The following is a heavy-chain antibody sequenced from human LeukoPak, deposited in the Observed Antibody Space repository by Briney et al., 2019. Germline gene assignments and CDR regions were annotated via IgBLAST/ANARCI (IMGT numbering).Heavy chain of an antibody. CDR3: AKSNGYGLIDY. J-gene: IGHJ4*02. V-gene: IGHV4-39*01. Sequence: PSETLSLTCAVSGASISSSNYYGGWVRQSPGKGLEWIGNIYSSVNTYYNASLKSRVTMYIVTSKHQFSLKLSSVTAADTAMYYCAKSNGYGLIDYWGQGTLVTVSS. CDR2: IYSSVNT. CDR1: GASISSSNYY. D-gene: IGHD5-12*01.